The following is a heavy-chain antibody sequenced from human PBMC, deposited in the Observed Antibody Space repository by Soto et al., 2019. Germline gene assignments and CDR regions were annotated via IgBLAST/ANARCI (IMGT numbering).Heavy chain of an antibody. CDR3: ARGGYTYALGDY. V-gene: IGHV4-31*03. CDR2: IHYRGIT. D-gene: IGHD5-18*01. CDR1: GGSISSGDYY. Sequence: QVQLQESGPGLVKPSQTLSLTCSVSGGSISSGDYYWSWIRQHPGKGLEWIGYIHYRGITYYNPSLKSRVTISVDRSKNQFSLKLSSVTAADTAVYFCARGGYTYALGDYWGQGTLVTVSS. J-gene: IGHJ4*02.